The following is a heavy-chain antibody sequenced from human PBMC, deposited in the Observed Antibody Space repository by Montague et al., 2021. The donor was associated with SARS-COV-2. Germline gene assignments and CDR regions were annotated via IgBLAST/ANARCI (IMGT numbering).Heavy chain of an antibody. D-gene: IGHD1-26*01. V-gene: IGHV3-30-3*01. J-gene: IGHJ4*02. CDR2: ISNDGSNK. CDR1: GFTFSSYA. Sequence: SLRLSCAASGFTFSSYAMHWVRQAPGKGLEWVAVISNDGSNKYYADSVKGRFTISRDNSKNTLYLQMNSLRAEDTAVYYCAREKGWYNGAFDYWGQGTLVTVSS. CDR3: AREKGWYNGAFDY.